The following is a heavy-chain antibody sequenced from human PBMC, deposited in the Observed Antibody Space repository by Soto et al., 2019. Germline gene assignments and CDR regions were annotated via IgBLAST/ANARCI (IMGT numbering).Heavy chain of an antibody. V-gene: IGHV3-23*01. CDR3: AKAPGYSSSWYPNY. CDR1: GFTFSSYA. J-gene: IGHJ4*02. Sequence: PVGSLRLSCAASGFTFSSYAMSWVRQAPGKGLEWVSAISGSGGSTYYADSVKGRFTISRDNSKNTLYLQMNSLRAEDTAVYYCAKAPGYSSSWYPNYWGQGTLVTVSS. CDR2: ISGSGGST. D-gene: IGHD6-13*01.